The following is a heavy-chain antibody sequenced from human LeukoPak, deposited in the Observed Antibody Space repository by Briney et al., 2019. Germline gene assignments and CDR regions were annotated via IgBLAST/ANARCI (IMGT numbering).Heavy chain of an antibody. CDR2: IIPIFGTA. V-gene: IGHV1-69*05. CDR1: GGTFSSYA. CDR3: ARDLVIAPKQNYYYYYMDV. Sequence: ASVKVSCKASGGTFSSYAISWVRQAPGQGLEWMGRIIPIFGTANYAQKFQGRVTITTDESTCTAYMELSSLRSEDTAVYYCARDLVIAPKQNYYYYYMDVWGKGTTVTVSS. D-gene: IGHD6-13*01. J-gene: IGHJ6*03.